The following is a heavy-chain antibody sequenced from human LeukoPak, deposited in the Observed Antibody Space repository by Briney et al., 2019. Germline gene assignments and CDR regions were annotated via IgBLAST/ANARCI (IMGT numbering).Heavy chain of an antibody. Sequence: PGGSLRLSCAASGFTFSSFGMHWVRQAPGKGLEWVAFIRYDGSNKYYADSVKGRFTISRDNSKNTLYLQMNSLRAEDTAVYYCANAPKRPYDILTGYFPLPPYWGQGTLVTVSS. J-gene: IGHJ4*02. CDR3: ANAPKRPYDILTGYFPLPPY. D-gene: IGHD3-9*01. V-gene: IGHV3-30*02. CDR2: IRYDGSNK. CDR1: GFTFSSFG.